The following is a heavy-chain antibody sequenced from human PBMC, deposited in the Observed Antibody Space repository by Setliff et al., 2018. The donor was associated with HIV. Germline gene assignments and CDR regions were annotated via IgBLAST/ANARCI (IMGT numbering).Heavy chain of an antibody. D-gene: IGHD3-3*01. V-gene: IGHV4-34*01. CDR1: GGSLSGYY. CDR2: INHRGRT. J-gene: IGHJ6*03. CDR3: ARGFSGDYVFTGHMDV. Sequence: PSETLSLTCAVYGGSLSGYYWSWIRQAPGKGLEWIGEINHRGRTRYNPSLKSRVTISVETSKNQFSLRVNSVTAADTAFYYCARGFSGDYVFTGHMDVWGKGTTVTVSS.